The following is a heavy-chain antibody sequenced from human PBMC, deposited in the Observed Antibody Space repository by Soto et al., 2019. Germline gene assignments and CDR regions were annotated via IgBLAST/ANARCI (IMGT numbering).Heavy chain of an antibody. V-gene: IGHV1-69*13. D-gene: IGHD3-22*01. Sequence: SVKVSCKASGVTFSSYAISWVRQAPGQGLEWMGGIIPIFGTANYAQKFQGRVTITADESTSTAYMELSSLRSEDTAVYYCARGHSRGYYDSSGYYPFDYWGQGTLVTVSS. J-gene: IGHJ4*02. CDR3: ARGHSRGYYDSSGYYPFDY. CDR2: IIPIFGTA. CDR1: GVTFSSYA.